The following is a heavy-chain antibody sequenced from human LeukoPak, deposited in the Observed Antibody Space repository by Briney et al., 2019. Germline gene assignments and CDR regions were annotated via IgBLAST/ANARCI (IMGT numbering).Heavy chain of an antibody. CDR1: GFTFSSFA. J-gene: IGHJ4*02. Sequence: PGGSLRLSCAASGFTFSSFAMSWVRQAPGKGLEWVSSIGDSGDTTYYADSVKGRFTISRDNSKNTLSLQMNSLRAEDTALYYCAKGHSPKNKNWIYVPGFDYWGQGTLVTVSS. CDR3: AKGHSPKNKNWIYVPGFDY. V-gene: IGHV3-23*01. CDR2: IGDSGDTT. D-gene: IGHD1-7*01.